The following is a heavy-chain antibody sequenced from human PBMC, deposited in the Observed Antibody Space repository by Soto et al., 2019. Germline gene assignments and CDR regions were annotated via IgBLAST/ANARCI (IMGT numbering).Heavy chain of an antibody. V-gene: IGHV4-34*01. D-gene: IGHD3-9*01. CDR1: GGSFCGYY. CDR3: ARESHDILTGPPWVWYFDL. CDR2: INDRGSI. J-gene: IGHJ2*01. Sequence: QVQLQQWGAGPLRPLETLSLTCGVSGGSFCGYYWAWIRQSPGKGLEWIGEINDRGSINYNPSLKSRVSISVDTSKNHYSLNLRSVTAADTAVYYCARESHDILTGPPWVWYFDLWGRGTLVTVSS.